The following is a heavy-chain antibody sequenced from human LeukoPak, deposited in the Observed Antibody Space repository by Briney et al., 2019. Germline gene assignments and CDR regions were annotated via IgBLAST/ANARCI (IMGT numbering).Heavy chain of an antibody. V-gene: IGHV3-30*02. CDR2: IRYDGSNK. CDR1: GFTFSSYG. J-gene: IGHJ3*02. Sequence: PGGSLRLSCAASGFTFSSYGMHWVRQAPGKGLEWVAFIRYDGSNKYYADSVKGRFTISRDNSKNTLYLQMNSLRAEDTAVYYCAKEEDPYYDFWSGYLIDIWGQGTTVTVPS. D-gene: IGHD3-3*01. CDR3: AKEEDPYYDFWSGYLIDI.